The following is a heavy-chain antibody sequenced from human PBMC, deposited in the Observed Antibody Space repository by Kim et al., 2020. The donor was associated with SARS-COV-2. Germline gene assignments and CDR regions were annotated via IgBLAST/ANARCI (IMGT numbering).Heavy chain of an antibody. V-gene: IGHV3-11*06. D-gene: IGHD3-22*01. J-gene: IGHJ3*01. CDR2: ISSGGSYT. CDR1: GFTFSDYY. Sequence: GGSLRLSCAASGFTFSDYYMNWIRQAPGKGPEWISYISSGGSYTNYADSVKGRFTISRDNAKKSLYLQMDSLRAEDTAVYYCARDVSKHSDSSDYYPDA. CDR3: ARDVSKHSDSSDYYPDA.